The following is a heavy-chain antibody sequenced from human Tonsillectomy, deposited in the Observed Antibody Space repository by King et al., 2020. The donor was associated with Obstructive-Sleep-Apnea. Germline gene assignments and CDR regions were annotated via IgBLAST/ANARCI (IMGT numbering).Heavy chain of an antibody. Sequence: VQLVESGGGLVQPGGSLRLSCAASGFTFSSYSMNWVRQAPGKGLEWVSYISSSSSTIYYADSVKGRFTNSRDNAKNSLYLQMNSLRAEDTAVYYCARDWGYYDSSGYYSGVEDYWGQGTLVTVSS. D-gene: IGHD3-22*01. CDR1: GFTFSSYS. CDR2: ISSSSSTI. CDR3: ARDWGYYDSSGYYSGVEDY. V-gene: IGHV3-48*04. J-gene: IGHJ4*02.